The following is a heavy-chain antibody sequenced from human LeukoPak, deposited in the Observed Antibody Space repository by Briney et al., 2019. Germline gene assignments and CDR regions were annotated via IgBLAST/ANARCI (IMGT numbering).Heavy chain of an antibody. CDR1: GFTFSSFW. CDR3: ATNGHSHAN. J-gene: IGHJ4*02. V-gene: IGHV3-7*01. CDR2: IKDDGSEN. D-gene: IGHD2-2*01. Sequence: PGGSLRFSCAASGFTFSSFWMSWVRQVPGKGLEWVANIKDDGSENHHVDSVRGRFTISRDNAKNSLYLQMNSLRAEDTAVYYCATNGHSHANWGQGTLVTVSS.